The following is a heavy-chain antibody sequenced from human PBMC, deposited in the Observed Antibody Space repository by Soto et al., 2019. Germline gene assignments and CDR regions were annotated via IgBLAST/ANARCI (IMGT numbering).Heavy chain of an antibody. J-gene: IGHJ4*02. CDR1: GGTFSSYT. CDR3: ARGSYYVSLGY. V-gene: IGHV1-69*02. D-gene: IGHD1-26*01. CDR2: IIPSLGIA. Sequence: QVQLVQSGAEVKKPGSSVKVSCKASGGTFSSYTISWVRQAPGQGLEWMGRIIPSLGIANYAQKFQGRVTITADKSTSTAYMELSSLRSEDTAVYYCARGSYYVSLGYWGQGTLVTVSS.